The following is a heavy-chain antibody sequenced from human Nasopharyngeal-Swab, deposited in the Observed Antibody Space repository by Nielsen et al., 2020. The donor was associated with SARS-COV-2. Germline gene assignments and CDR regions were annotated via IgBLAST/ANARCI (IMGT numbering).Heavy chain of an antibody. CDR2: ISSSGSSI. CDR3: AKQGYA. D-gene: IGHD6-13*01. Sequence: GESLKISCEVSGFTFSDYYMSWIRQAPGKGLEWISHISSSGSSIYYADSVKGRFTISRDNAKNSLYLQMNSLRAEDTAFYYCAKQGYAWGQGTLVTVPS. CDR1: GFTFSDYY. V-gene: IGHV3-11*01. J-gene: IGHJ5*02.